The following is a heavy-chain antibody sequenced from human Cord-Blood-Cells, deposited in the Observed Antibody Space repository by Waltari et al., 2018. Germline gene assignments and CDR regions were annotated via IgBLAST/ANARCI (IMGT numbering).Heavy chain of an antibody. CDR1: GGSISSSSYY. V-gene: IGHV4-39*01. J-gene: IGHJ3*02. CDR3: ARNYCSSTSCDAFDI. Sequence: QLQLQELGPGLVKPSETLSLTCTVSGGSISSSSYYWGWIRQPPGKGLEWIGSIYYSGSTYYNPSLKSRVTISVDTSKNQFSLKLSSVTAADTAVYYCARNYCSSTSCDAFDIWGQGTMVTVSS. D-gene: IGHD2-2*01. CDR2: IYYSGST.